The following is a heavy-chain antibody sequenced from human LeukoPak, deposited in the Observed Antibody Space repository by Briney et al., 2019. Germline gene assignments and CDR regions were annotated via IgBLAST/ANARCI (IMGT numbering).Heavy chain of an antibody. J-gene: IGHJ6*03. CDR2: IRSKAYGGTT. D-gene: IGHD7-27*01. CDR3: TKVLGIVYYYYMDV. CDR1: GFTFGDYA. V-gene: IGHV3-49*04. Sequence: GGSLRLSCTASGFTFGDYAMSWVRQAPGKGLEWVGFIRSKAYGGTTEYATSVKGRFTISRDDSKSIAYLQMNSLKTEDTAVYYCTKVLGIVYYYYMDVWGKGTTVTVSS.